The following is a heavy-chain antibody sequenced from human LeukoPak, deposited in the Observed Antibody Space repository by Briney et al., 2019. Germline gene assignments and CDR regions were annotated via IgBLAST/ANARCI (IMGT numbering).Heavy chain of an antibody. CDR2: IYYSGST. Sequence: SETLSLTCTVSGGSISSSSYYWGWIRQPPGKGLEWIGSIYYSGSTYYNPSLKSRVTISVDTSKNQFSLKLSSVTAADTAVYYCARGSYSSSCCDAFDIWGQGTMVTVSS. CDR3: ARGSYSSSCCDAFDI. J-gene: IGHJ3*02. V-gene: IGHV4-39*07. D-gene: IGHD6-13*01. CDR1: GGSISSSSYY.